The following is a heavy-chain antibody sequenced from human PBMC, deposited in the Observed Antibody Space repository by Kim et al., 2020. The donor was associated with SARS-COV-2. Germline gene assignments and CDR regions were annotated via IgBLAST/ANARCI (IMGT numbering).Heavy chain of an antibody. Sequence: DAAEGRFTISRENSNNTLYLQMNSLGAEDTAVYYCARDSPFGDYYGMDVWGQGTTVTVSS. J-gene: IGHJ6*02. CDR3: ARDSPFGDYYGMDV. V-gene: IGHV3-30*07. D-gene: IGHD3-16*01.